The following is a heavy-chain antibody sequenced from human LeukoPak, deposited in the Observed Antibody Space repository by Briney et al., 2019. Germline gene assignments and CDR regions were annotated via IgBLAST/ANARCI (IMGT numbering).Heavy chain of an antibody. D-gene: IGHD3-3*01. Sequence: GGSLRLSCAASGFTFSSYAMHWVRQAPGKGLEWVAVISYDGSNKYYADSVKGRFTISRDNSKNTLYLQMNSLRAEDTAVYYCARDYDFCSGYFMRGGYFDYWGQGTLVTVSS. CDR3: ARDYDFCSGYFMRGGYFDY. CDR2: ISYDGSNK. V-gene: IGHV3-30*04. CDR1: GFTFSSYA. J-gene: IGHJ4*02.